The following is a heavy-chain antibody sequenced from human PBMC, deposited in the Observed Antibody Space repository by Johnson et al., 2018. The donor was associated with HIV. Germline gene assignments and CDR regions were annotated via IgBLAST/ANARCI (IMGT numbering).Heavy chain of an antibody. D-gene: IGHD4-17*01. Sequence: VQLVESGGGLVQPGGSLRLSCAASGFTFSSYAMSWVRQAPGKGLEWVSAISGSGGSTYYADSVKGRFTISRDNSKNTLYLQMNSLRAEDTAVYYWAKRFPGGYGDYGAFDIWGQGTMVTVSS. CDR3: AKRFPGGYGDYGAFDI. J-gene: IGHJ3*02. CDR2: ISGSGGST. V-gene: IGHV3-23*04. CDR1: GFTFSSYA.